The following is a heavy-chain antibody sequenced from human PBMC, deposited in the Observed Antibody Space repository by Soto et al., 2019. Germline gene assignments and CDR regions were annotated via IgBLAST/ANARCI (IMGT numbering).Heavy chain of an antibody. J-gene: IGHJ5*02. D-gene: IGHD1-7*01. CDR3: ARDRLTKLELAAFDP. V-gene: IGHV3-21*04. Sequence: PGGSLRLSCVGSGFTFSTYSINWVRQAPGKGLEWVSSISSRSDIYYADSVKGRFTISRDNAKNSVSLQMNSLRAEDTAVYYCARDRLTKLELAAFDPWGQGTLVTVSS. CDR1: GFTFSTYS. CDR2: ISSRSDI.